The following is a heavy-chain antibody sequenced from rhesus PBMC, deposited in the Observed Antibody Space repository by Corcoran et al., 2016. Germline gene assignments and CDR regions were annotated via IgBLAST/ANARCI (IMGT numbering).Heavy chain of an antibody. Sequence: QPQLQESGPGLVKPSETLSVTCAVSGGSISSSYWCWIRQVPGKGVEWIGYICGSGRSTNYNPSLKSRVTLSDDTSTNQISLKLSSVTTADTAVYYCAKQLYSGRWSLFEYWGQRVLVTVSS. D-gene: IGHD6-25*01. CDR1: GGSISSSY. CDR3: AKQLYSGRWSLFEY. J-gene: IGHJ4*01. V-gene: IGHV4-169*01. CDR2: ICGSGRST.